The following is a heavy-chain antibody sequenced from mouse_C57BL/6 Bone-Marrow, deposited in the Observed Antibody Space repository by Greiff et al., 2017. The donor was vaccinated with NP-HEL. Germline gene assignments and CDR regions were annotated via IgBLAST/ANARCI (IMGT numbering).Heavy chain of an antibody. V-gene: IGHV10-3*01. CDR1: GFTFNTYA. CDR2: IRSNSSNYAT. J-gene: IGHJ4*01. Sequence: EVQGVESGGGLVQPKGSLKLSCAASGFTFNTYAMHWVRQAPGKGLEWVARIRSNSSNYATYYADSVKDRFTISRDDSQSMLYLQMNNLKTEDTAMYYCVRKDYPMDYWGQGTSVTVSS. CDR3: VRKDYPMDY.